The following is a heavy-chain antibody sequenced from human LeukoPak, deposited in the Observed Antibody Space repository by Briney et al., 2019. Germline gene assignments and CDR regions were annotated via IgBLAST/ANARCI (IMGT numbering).Heavy chain of an antibody. J-gene: IGHJ3*02. Sequence: ASVKVSCKASGYTFTGYYMHWVRQAPGQGLEWMGWTNPNSGGTNYAQKFQGRVTMTRDTSISTAYMELSRLRSDDTAVYYCARLTMIGGAFDIWGQGTMVTVSS. CDR3: ARLTMIGGAFDI. CDR2: TNPNSGGT. CDR1: GYTFTGYY. V-gene: IGHV1-2*02. D-gene: IGHD3-22*01.